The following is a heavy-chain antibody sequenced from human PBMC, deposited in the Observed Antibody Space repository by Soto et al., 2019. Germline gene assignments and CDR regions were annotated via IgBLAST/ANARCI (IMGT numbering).Heavy chain of an antibody. D-gene: IGHD3-22*01. Sequence: GASVKVSCKASGYTFTSYGISWVRQAPGQGLEWMGWISAYNGNTNYAQKLQGRVTMTTDTSTSTAYMELRSLRSDDTAVYYCARGIVYDSSGYFANDYWGQGTLVTVSS. CDR1: GYTFTSYG. V-gene: IGHV1-18*01. CDR2: ISAYNGNT. J-gene: IGHJ4*02. CDR3: ARGIVYDSSGYFANDY.